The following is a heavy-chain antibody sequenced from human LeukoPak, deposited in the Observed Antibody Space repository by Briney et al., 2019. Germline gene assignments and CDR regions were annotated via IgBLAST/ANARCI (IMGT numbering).Heavy chain of an antibody. CDR3: ARGPTVTTFSY. CDR1: GFTFSNAW. CDR2: ISSSSSYI. Sequence: GGSLRLSCAASGFTFSNAWMSWVRQAPGKGLEWVSSISSSSSYIYYADSVKGRFTISRDNAKNSLYLQMNSLRAEDTAVYYCARGPTVTTFSYWGQGTLVTVSS. J-gene: IGHJ4*02. D-gene: IGHD4-17*01. V-gene: IGHV3-21*01.